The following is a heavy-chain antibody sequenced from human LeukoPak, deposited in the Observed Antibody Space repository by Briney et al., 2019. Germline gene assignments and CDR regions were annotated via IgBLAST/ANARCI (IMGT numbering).Heavy chain of an antibody. CDR1: GFTFSIYW. D-gene: IGHD6-13*01. CDR3: AKDGISSSSTWYDAFDI. Sequence: PGGSLRLSCAASGFTFSIYWMTWVRQAPGRGLEWVANIKEDGSEKNYVDSVKGRFTISRDNAKNSLYLQMNSLRAEDTAVYYCAKDGISSSSTWYDAFDIWGQGTMVTVSS. J-gene: IGHJ3*02. CDR2: IKEDGSEK. V-gene: IGHV3-7*01.